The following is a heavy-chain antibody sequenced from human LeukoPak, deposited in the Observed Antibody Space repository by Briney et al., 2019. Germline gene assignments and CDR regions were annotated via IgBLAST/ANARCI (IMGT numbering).Heavy chain of an antibody. CDR1: GFTFSSYW. CDR2: IKQDGSEK. D-gene: IGHD1-26*01. Sequence: GGSLRLSCAASGFTFSSYWMSWVRQAPGKGLEWVANIKQDGSEKYYVDSVKGRFTISRDNAKNSLYLQMNSLRAEDTAVYYCGRDYRGGYKTKGGTFDYWGQGTLVTVSS. J-gene: IGHJ4*02. CDR3: GRDYRGGYKTKGGTFDY. V-gene: IGHV3-7*01.